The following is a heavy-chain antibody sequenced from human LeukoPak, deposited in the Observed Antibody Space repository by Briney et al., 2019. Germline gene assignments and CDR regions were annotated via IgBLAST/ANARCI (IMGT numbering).Heavy chain of an antibody. CDR1: GFTFSSYA. CDR3: AKSSRQYRGGVDY. V-gene: IGHV3-23*01. D-gene: IGHD5-12*01. Sequence: PGGSLRLSCAASGFTFSSYAMSCVRQAPGKGLEWVSTISGSGGSTYYADSVKGRFTISRDNSKNTLYLQMNSLRAEDTAVYYCAKSSRQYRGGVDYWGQGILVTVSS. J-gene: IGHJ4*02. CDR2: ISGSGGST.